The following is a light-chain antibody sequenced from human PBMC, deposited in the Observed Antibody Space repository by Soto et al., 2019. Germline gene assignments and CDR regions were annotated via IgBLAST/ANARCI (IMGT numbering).Light chain of an antibody. J-gene: IGLJ2*01. V-gene: IGLV3-1*01. CDR1: KLGDKY. Sequence: SYELTQPPSVSVSPGQTASITCSGDKLGDKYACWYQQKPSQSPVLVIYQDSKRPSGIPERFSGSNSGNTATLTISGTQAMDEADYYCQAWDSSTVVFGGGTTLTVL. CDR2: QDS. CDR3: QAWDSSTVV.